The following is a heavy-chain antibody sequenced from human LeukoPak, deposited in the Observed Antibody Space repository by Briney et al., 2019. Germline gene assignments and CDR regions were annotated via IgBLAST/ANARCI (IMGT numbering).Heavy chain of an antibody. CDR2: ISDSVTT. V-gene: IGHV4-61*01. D-gene: IGHD1-26*01. CDR3: ARYSSLRAFDY. Sequence: SETLSLTCTVSGGSVSSGSFDWSWIRQPPGKGLEWIGYISDSVTTKYSPSLKTRVTISVDTSKNQFSLKLSSVTAADTAVYYCARYSSLRAFDYWGQGTLVTVSS. CDR1: GGSVSSGSFD. J-gene: IGHJ4*02.